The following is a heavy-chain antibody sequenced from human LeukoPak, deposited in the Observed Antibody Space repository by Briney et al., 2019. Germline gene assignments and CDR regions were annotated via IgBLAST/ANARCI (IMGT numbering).Heavy chain of an antibody. V-gene: IGHV1-2*02. J-gene: IGHJ4*02. CDR3: ARDPYSGRFQFDY. D-gene: IGHD1-26*01. CDR1: GYTFTGYH. CDR2: INPNSGAT. Sequence: ASVKVSCKASGYTFTGYHIHWVRQAPGRGLEWMGWINPNSGATNYAQSLQGRVTMTRDTSISTAYMELSRVRSVDTAVYYCARDPYSGRFQFDYWGQGTLVAVSS.